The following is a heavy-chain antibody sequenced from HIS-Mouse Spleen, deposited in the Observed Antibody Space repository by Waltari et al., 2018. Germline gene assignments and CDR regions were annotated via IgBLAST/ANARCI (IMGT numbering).Heavy chain of an antibody. J-gene: IGHJ2*01. CDR2: IYYSGST. CDR3: AREIPYSSSWYDWYFDL. CDR1: GGSISSSSYY. D-gene: IGHD6-13*01. Sequence: QLQLQESGPGLVKPSETLSLTCTVSGGSISSSSYYWGWIGHPPGKGLEWIGGIYYSGSTYYNPSLKRRVTISVDTSKNQFSLKLSSVTAADTAVYYCAREIPYSSSWYDWYFDLWGRGTLVTVSS. V-gene: IGHV4-39*07.